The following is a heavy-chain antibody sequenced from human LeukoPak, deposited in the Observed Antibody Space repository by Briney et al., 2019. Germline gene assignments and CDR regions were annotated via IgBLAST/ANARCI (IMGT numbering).Heavy chain of an antibody. V-gene: IGHV1-2*02. CDR3: ARDNNILTGYPDY. D-gene: IGHD3-9*01. Sequence: GASVKVSCKASGYTFTDYYIHWVRQAPGQGLEWMAWMNPNSGGTSYAQKFQGRVTMTRDTSISTAYMELSRLRFDDTAVYSCARDNNILTGYPDYWGQGTLVTVSS. CDR1: GYTFTDYY. J-gene: IGHJ4*02. CDR2: MNPNSGGT.